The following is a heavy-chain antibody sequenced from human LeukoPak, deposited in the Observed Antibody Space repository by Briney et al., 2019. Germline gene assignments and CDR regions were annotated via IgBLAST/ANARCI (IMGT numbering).Heavy chain of an antibody. J-gene: IGHJ6*03. CDR2: ISGSGGST. Sequence: PGGSLRLSCAASGFTFSSCAMSWVRQAPGKGLEWVSGISGSGGSTYNADSVKGRFAISRDNSKNTLYLQMNSLRAEDTAVYYCAKSILSGYITGTTLDYYMDVWGKGTTVTVSS. CDR1: GFTFSSCA. V-gene: IGHV3-23*01. CDR3: AKSILSGYITGTTLDYYMDV. D-gene: IGHD1-7*01.